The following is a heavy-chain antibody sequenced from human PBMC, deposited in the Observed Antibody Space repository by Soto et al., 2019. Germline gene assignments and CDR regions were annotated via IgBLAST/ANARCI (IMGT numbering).Heavy chain of an antibody. CDR2: ISGDDGST. CDR3: AKDRTGDRSYYYGMDV. Sequence: GGSLRLSCAASGFTFDDYAMHWVRQAPGKGLEWVSLISGDDGSTYYADSVKGRFTISRDNSKNSLYLQMNSLRTEDTALYYCAKDRTGDRSYYYGMDVWGQGTTVTVSS. V-gene: IGHV3-43*02. CDR1: GFTFDDYA. D-gene: IGHD7-27*01. J-gene: IGHJ6*02.